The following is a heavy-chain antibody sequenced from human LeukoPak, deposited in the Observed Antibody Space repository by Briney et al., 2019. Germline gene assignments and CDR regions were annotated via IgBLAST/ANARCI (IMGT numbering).Heavy chain of an antibody. CDR1: GFTFSSYA. V-gene: IGHV3-23*01. CDR3: AKIARYYYGMDV. Sequence: PGGSLRLSCAASGFTFSSYAMHWVRQAPGKGLEWVAVISGSGGSTYYADSVKGRFTISRDNSKNTLYLQMNSLRAEDTAVYYCAKIARYYYGMDVWGQGTTVTVSS. J-gene: IGHJ6*02. CDR2: ISGSGGST.